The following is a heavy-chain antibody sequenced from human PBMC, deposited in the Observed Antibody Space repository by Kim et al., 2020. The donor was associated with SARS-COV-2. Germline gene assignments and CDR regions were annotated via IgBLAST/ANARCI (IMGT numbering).Heavy chain of an antibody. Sequence: TYYNPSLKSRVTISVDTSKNQFSLKLSSVTAADTAVYYCARLYDYNWFDPWGQGTLVTVSS. V-gene: IGHV4-31*02. CDR3: ARLYDYNWFDP. CDR2: T. D-gene: IGHD3-16*02. J-gene: IGHJ5*02.